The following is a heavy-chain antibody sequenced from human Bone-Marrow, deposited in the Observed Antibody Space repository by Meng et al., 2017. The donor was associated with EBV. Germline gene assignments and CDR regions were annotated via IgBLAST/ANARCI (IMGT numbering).Heavy chain of an antibody. J-gene: IGHJ4*02. Sequence: QWRLVQSGGEVKKSWSSVKVSCKGFGGSFSRYGVVWVRQAPGLGLEWMGGTIPLFGPAKFARKFQGRVTVTADESTNTAYMELSSLTSEDTAVYFCARPDDYNFKGFYHWGQGTLVTVSS. CDR1: GGSFSRYG. V-gene: IGHV1-69*01. D-gene: IGHD5-24*01. CDR2: TIPLFGPA. CDR3: ARPDDYNFKGFYH.